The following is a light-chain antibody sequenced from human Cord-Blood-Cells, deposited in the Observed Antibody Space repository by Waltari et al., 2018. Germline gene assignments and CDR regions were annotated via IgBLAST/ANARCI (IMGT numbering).Light chain of an antibody. CDR1: QGISSY. CDR3: QQLNSYPLT. J-gene: IGKJ4*01. Sequence: DIQSTQSPSFLSASVGDRVTITCRASQGISSYLDWYQQKPGKAPKLLIYAASTLQSGVPSRFSGSGSGTEFTLTISSLQPEDFATYYCQQLNSYPLTFGGGTKVEIK. V-gene: IGKV1-9*01. CDR2: AAS.